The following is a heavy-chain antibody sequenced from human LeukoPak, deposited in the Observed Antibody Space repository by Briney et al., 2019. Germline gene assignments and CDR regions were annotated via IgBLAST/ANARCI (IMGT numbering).Heavy chain of an antibody. CDR1: GLTGSHNY. J-gene: IGHJ5*02. CDR2: IHTSGDT. Sequence: QPGGSLRLSCAASGLTGSHNYVSWVRQAPGKGLEWVSAIHTSGDTCYADSVKGRFTISRDTSKNTLYLQINSLRVEDTAVYYCIVFGDSNHWGQGILVTVSS. D-gene: IGHD4-17*01. CDR3: IVFGDSNH. V-gene: IGHV3-53*01.